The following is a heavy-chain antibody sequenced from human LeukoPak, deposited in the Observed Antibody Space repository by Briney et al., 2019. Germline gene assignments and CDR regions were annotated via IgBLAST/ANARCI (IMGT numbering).Heavy chain of an antibody. CDR1: GFTYTDYW. V-gene: IGHV3-74*01. CDR3: AKDLSWNTADR. Sequence: PGGSLRLSCVGSGFTYTDYWMHWFRQAPGKGPVWVSRINPDGTIIDCADSVKGRFSISRDNAKNLLYLQMNGLRADDTAVYYCAKDLSWNTADRWGQGILVTVSS. D-gene: IGHD5-18*01. J-gene: IGHJ5*02. CDR2: INPDGTII.